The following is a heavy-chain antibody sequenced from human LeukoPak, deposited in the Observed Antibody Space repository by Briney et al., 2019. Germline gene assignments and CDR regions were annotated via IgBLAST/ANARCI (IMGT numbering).Heavy chain of an antibody. CDR2: ISYDGSNK. Sequence: GGPLRLSCAPSGLPFSFYGMHGLRQATDKGLVWVAVISYDGSNKYYGDSVKGRFTISRDNSKNTLYLQMNSLRAEDTAVYYCAKDGAAAGRAPADYWGQGTLVTVSS. V-gene: IGHV3-30*18. CDR3: AKDGAAAGRAPADY. CDR1: GLPFSFYG. J-gene: IGHJ4*02. D-gene: IGHD6-13*01.